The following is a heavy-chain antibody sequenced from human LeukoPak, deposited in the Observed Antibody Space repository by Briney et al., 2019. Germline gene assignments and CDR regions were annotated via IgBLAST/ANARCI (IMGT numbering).Heavy chain of an antibody. CDR1: GFTFSNYA. D-gene: IGHD1-1*01. J-gene: IGHJ3*02. V-gene: IGHV3-23*01. Sequence: GGSLRLSCAASGFTFSNYAMHWVRQAPGKGLEWVSAISGSGGSTYYADSVKGRFTTSRDNSKNTLYLQMNSLRAEDTAVYYCAKVVAGTTWVGDAFDIWGQGTMVTVSS. CDR3: AKVVAGTTWVGDAFDI. CDR2: ISGSGGST.